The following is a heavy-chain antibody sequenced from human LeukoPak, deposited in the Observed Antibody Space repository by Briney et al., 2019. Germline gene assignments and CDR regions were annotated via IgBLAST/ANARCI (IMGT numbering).Heavy chain of an antibody. J-gene: IGHJ6*02. CDR3: ARGYSYGSYYYYGMDV. D-gene: IGHD5-18*01. CDR1: GGSISSYY. Sequence: SETLSLTCTVSGGSISSYYWSWIRQPAGKGLEWIGRIYTGGSTNYNPSLKSRVTMSVDTSKNQFSLKLSSVTAADTAVYYCARGYSYGSYYYYGMDVWGQGTTVTVSS. CDR2: IYTGGST. V-gene: IGHV4-4*07.